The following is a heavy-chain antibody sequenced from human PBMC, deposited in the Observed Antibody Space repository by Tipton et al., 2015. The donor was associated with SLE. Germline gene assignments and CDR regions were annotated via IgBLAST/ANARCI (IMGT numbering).Heavy chain of an antibody. CDR3: AKVLHQYYYYYGMDV. J-gene: IGHJ6*02. CDR2: IRYDGSNK. Sequence: SPRLSCAASGFTFSSYGMHWVRQAPGKGLEWVAFIRYDGSNKYYADSVKGRFTISRDNSKNTLYLQMNSLRAEDTAVYYCAKVLHQYYYYYGMDVWGQGTTVTVSS. D-gene: IGHD4-11*01. V-gene: IGHV3-30*02. CDR1: GFTFSSYG.